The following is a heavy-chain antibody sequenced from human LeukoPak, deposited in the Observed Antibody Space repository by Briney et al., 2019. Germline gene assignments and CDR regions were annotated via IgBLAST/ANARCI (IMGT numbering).Heavy chain of an antibody. V-gene: IGHV1-3*01. CDR2: INGGYDDA. J-gene: IGHJ1*01. CDR1: GYTFTSYG. D-gene: IGHD3-22*01. CDR3: ARVPLSDSSGHYYPH. Sequence: ASVKLSCKTYGYTFTSYGMHWVRQAPGQMLEWVEWINGGYDDAKYSQKFQGRVTIIRDTSASTAYMELSSLGSEDTAVYYCARVPLSDSSGHYYPHWGQGTLVTVSS.